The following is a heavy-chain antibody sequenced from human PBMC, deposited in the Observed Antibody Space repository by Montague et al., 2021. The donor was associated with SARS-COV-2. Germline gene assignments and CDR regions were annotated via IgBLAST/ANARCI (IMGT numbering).Heavy chain of an antibody. CDR1: GGSNSSTSYY. D-gene: IGHD3-10*01. Sequence: SETLSLTCTVSGGSNSSTSYYRGWFRQPPGKGLEWIGSISYSGSTYYKSSLKSRGTISVDTSKNQFSLRLSSVTAADTAVYYCARHITGSGNAFDIWGQGTMVTVSS. J-gene: IGHJ3*02. V-gene: IGHV4-39*01. CDR3: ARHITGSGNAFDI. CDR2: ISYSGST.